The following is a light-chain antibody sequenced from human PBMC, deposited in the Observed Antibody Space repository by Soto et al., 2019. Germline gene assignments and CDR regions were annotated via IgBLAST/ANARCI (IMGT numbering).Light chain of an antibody. J-gene: IGLJ2*01. CDR3: QSYDSSLSGVV. Sequence: QAVLTQPPSVSGAPGQRVTISCTGSSSNIGAGYDVHWYQQLPGTAPKLLIYGNSNRPSGVPDRFSGSKSGTSASLAITGLQAEDEADYDCQSYDSSLSGVVFGGGTK. CDR2: GNS. CDR1: SSNIGAGYD. V-gene: IGLV1-40*01.